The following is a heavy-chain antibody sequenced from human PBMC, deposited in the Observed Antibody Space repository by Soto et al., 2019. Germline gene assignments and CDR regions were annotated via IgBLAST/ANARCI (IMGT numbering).Heavy chain of an antibody. J-gene: IGHJ4*02. V-gene: IGHV1-69*13. CDR1: GGTFSSYA. CDR3: ARGNSGWYPVDY. Sequence: RASVKVSCKASGGTFSSYAISWVRQAPGQGLEWMGGIIPIFGTANYAQKFQGRVTITADESTSTAYMELSSLRSEDTAVYYCARGNSGWYPVDYWGQGTLVTVSS. D-gene: IGHD6-19*01. CDR2: IIPIFGTA.